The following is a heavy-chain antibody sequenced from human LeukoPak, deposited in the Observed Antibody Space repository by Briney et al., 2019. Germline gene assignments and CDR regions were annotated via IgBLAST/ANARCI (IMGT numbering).Heavy chain of an antibody. CDR2: IYYSGST. Sequence: KTGGSLRLSCAASGFTFSTYAMSWIRQPPGKGLEWIGYIYYSGSTNYTPSLKSRVTISVDTSKNQFSLKLSSVTAADTAVYYCARSPDSSGYYYGAFDIWGQGTMVTVSS. CDR3: ARSPDSSGYYYGAFDI. J-gene: IGHJ3*02. D-gene: IGHD3-22*01. CDR1: GFTFSTYA. V-gene: IGHV4-59*01.